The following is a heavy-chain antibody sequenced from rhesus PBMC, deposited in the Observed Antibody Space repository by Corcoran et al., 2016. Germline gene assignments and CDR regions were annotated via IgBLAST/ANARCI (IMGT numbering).Heavy chain of an antibody. CDR1: GFSISTSGMG. CDR3: ARLYWSDYVRAMDY. Sequence: QVTLKESGPALVKPTQTLTLTCTFSGFSISTSGMGVGWIRQPPGKALEWLALIYWDDDKYYSTSLQSRLTISKATSKNQVVLTMTNMDPVDTATYYCARLYWSDYVRAMDYWGQGVLVTVSS. J-gene: IGHJ4*01. V-gene: IGHV2-174*01. D-gene: IGHD3-22*01. CDR2: IYWDDDK.